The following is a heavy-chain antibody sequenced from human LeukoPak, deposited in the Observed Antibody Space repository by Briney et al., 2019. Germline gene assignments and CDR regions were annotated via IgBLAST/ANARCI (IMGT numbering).Heavy chain of an antibody. D-gene: IGHD2/OR15-2a*01. Sequence: GGSMLLSCVALGVGFDDYRMIWVGRGSGRGLEWFNSVSWDGGNTGYVDSVRGRFAISRDNTKNSLFLQMDSLRTEDTALYYCVRDPFCSSTTRCSFEDWFDPWGQGTLVTVSS. CDR3: VRDPFCSSTTRCSFEDWFDP. V-gene: IGHV3-20*04. CDR1: GVGFDDYR. J-gene: IGHJ5*02. CDR2: VSWDGGNT.